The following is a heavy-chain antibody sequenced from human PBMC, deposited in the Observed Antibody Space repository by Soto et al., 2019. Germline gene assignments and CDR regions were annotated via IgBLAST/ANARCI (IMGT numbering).Heavy chain of an antibody. CDR2: VIPIFGTA. CDR1: GGTFSSYA. CDR3: ARPGGDVDTAMVLPLGY. V-gene: IGHV1-69*12. J-gene: IGHJ4*02. Sequence: QVQLVQSGAEVKKPGSSVKVSCKASGGTFSSYAISWVRQAPGQGLEWMGGVIPIFGTANYAQKFQGRVTITADESTSTAYMELSSLRSEDTAVYYCARPGGDVDTAMVLPLGYWGQGTLVTVSS. D-gene: IGHD5-18*01.